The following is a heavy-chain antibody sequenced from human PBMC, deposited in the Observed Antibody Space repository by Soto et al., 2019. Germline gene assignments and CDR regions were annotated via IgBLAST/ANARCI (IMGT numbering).Heavy chain of an antibody. CDR2: ISGSGGST. D-gene: IGHD2-2*01. CDR3: AKGKIVLVPAAEKGPFDY. J-gene: IGHJ4*02. Sequence: EVQLLESGGGLVQPGGSLRLSCAASGFTFSSYAMSWVRQAPGKGLEWVSAISGSGGSTYYADSVKGRFTISRDNSKNTLYLQMNSLRAEDTAVYYCAKGKIVLVPAAEKGPFDYWGQGTLVTVS. V-gene: IGHV3-23*01. CDR1: GFTFSSYA.